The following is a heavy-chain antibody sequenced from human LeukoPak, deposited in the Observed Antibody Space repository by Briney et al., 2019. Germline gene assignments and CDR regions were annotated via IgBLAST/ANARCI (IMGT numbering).Heavy chain of an antibody. CDR1: GGYY. Sequence: SETLSLNCAVYGGYYWSWIRQPPGKGLEWIGEINHSGSTNYNPSLKSRVTISVDTSKNQFSLKLSSVTAADTAVYYCARVGGYSYGLSDYWGQGTLVTVSP. J-gene: IGHJ4*02. V-gene: IGHV4-34*01. D-gene: IGHD5-18*01. CDR2: INHSGST. CDR3: ARVGGYSYGLSDY.